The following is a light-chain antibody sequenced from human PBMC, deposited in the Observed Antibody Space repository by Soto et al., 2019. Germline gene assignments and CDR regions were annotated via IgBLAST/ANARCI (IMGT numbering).Light chain of an antibody. CDR3: QQYGRSPPVT. CDR2: GAS. J-gene: IGKJ2*01. CDR1: QFVSNSY. V-gene: IGKV3-20*01. Sequence: DIVMTQSPGTLSLSPGEGATLSCRASQFVSNSYLAWYQQKPGQAPRLLIYGASSRATGIPDRFRGSGSGTDFTLTISRLEPEDFAVYYCQQYGRSPPVTFGQGTKVDIK.